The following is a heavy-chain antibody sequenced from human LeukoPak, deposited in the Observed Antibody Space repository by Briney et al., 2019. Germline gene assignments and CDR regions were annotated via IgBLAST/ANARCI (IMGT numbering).Heavy chain of an antibody. D-gene: IGHD3-3*01. Sequence: ASVKVSCKASGYTFTSYGISWVRQAPEQGLEWMGWISAYNGNTNYAQKLQGRVTMTTDTSTSTAYMELRSLRSDDTAVYYCARNPITIFGVVTHVDVWGKGTTVTVSS. V-gene: IGHV1-18*01. CDR3: ARNPITIFGVVTHVDV. CDR2: ISAYNGNT. CDR1: GYTFTSYG. J-gene: IGHJ6*04.